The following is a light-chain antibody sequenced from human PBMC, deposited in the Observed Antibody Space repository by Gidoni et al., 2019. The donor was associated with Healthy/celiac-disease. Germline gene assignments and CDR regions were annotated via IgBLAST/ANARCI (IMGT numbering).Light chain of an antibody. Sequence: HSALPQPAHVSGAPGQSITIPCTGTSSAVGGYNYVSWYPQHPGKAPKLMIYEVSNRPSGVSNRFSGYKSGNTASLTISGLQAEDEADYYCSSYTSSSSWVFGGGTKLTVL. CDR1: SSAVGGYNY. J-gene: IGLJ3*02. CDR2: EVS. CDR3: SSYTSSSSWV. V-gene: IGLV2-14*01.